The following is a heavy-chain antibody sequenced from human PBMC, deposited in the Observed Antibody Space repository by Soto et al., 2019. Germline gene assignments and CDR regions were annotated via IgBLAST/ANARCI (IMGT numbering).Heavy chain of an antibody. V-gene: IGHV3-23*01. CDR2: ISGSGGST. J-gene: IGHJ4*02. CDR3: AKWPSPRAYCGCDCFFDS. CDR1: GFTFISYA. D-gene: IGHD2-21*02. Sequence: EVQLLESGGGLVQPGGSLRLSCAASGFTFISYAMSWVRQAPGKGLEWVSGISGSGGSTHYADSVKGRFTISRDNPKNTLYLQMDSLRAEDTAVYYCAKWPSPRAYCGCDCFFDSWGQGTLVTVSS.